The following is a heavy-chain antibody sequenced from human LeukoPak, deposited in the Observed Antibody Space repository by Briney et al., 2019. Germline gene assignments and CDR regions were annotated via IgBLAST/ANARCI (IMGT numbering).Heavy chain of an antibody. CDR3: ARGHSSSWYPGWFDP. V-gene: IGHV3-30*01. D-gene: IGHD6-13*01. J-gene: IGHJ5*02. CDR2: ISYDGSNK. Sequence: GGSLRLSCAASGFTFSSYAMHWVRQAPGKGLEWVAVISYDGSNKYYADSVKGRFTISRDNSKNTLYLQMNSLRAEGTAVYYCARGHSSSWYPGWFDPWGQGTLVTVSS. CDR1: GFTFSSYA.